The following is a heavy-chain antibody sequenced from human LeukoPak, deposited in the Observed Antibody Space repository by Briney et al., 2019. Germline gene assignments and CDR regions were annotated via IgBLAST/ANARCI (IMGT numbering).Heavy chain of an antibody. D-gene: IGHD1-26*01. Sequence: PSETLSLTCAVSGGSISSSNWWSWVRQPPGKGLEWIGEIYHSGSTNYNPSFKSRVTISVDKSKNQFSLNVSSVTAADTAVYYCARAEVVGAHLRSGYFQHWGQGTLVIVSS. CDR1: GGSISSSNW. CDR3: ARAEVVGAHLRSGYFQH. J-gene: IGHJ1*01. V-gene: IGHV4-4*02. CDR2: IYHSGST.